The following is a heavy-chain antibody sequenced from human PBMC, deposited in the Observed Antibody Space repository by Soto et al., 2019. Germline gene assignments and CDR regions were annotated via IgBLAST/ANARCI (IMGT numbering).Heavy chain of an antibody. CDR1: GFTFNNYS. V-gene: IGHV3-30*18. CDR2: ISYDGSNE. D-gene: IGHD5-18*01. Sequence: QVQLVESGGGVVEPGRSLRLSCAASGFTFNNYSMHWVRQAPGKGLEWAAVISYDGSNEWYADSVKGRFTISRDNSKNTLYLQMNSLRAEDTAVYYCAKDKGVDATIITGAFDIWGQGTMVTVSS. J-gene: IGHJ3*02. CDR3: AKDKGVDATIITGAFDI.